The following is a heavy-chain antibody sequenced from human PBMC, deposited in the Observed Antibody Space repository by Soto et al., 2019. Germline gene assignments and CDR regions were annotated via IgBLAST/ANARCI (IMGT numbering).Heavy chain of an antibody. D-gene: IGHD3-10*01. CDR1: GFTFRWFG. J-gene: IGHJ4*02. Sequence: SLRLSCAGSGFTFRWFGMNWVRQAPGKGLEWVARISNDGSNEYYVDSVKGRFTISRDNSKNTLYLQMDGLRAEDTAVYYCAKGEVRGIIPSYFDYWGLGTLVTVPQ. CDR2: ISNDGSNE. V-gene: IGHV3-30*18. CDR3: AKGEVRGIIPSYFDY.